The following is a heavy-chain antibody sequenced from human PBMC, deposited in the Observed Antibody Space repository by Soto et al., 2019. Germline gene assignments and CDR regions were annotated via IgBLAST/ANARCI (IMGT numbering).Heavy chain of an antibody. CDR3: AGDGCGDRHAFDI. Sequence: QVQLVESGGGVVQSGRSLRLSCAASGFSFSSYGMHWVRQAPGKGLEWVAVIWYDGSNKYYADSVKGRFTISRDNSKNTLYLLINSLRAEDTAVYYCAGDGCGDRHAFDIWGQGTMVTVSS. V-gene: IGHV3-33*01. J-gene: IGHJ3*02. CDR2: IWYDGSNK. D-gene: IGHD3-10*01. CDR1: GFSFSSYG.